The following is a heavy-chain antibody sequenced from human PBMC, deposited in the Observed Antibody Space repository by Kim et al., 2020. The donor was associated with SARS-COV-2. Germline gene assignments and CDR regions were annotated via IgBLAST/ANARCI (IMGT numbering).Heavy chain of an antibody. J-gene: IGHJ6*03. CDR3: ARDGSIAARLYDYYYYMDV. D-gene: IGHD6-6*01. V-gene: IGHV1-3*01. Sequence: ASVKVSCKASGYTFTSYAMHWVRQAPGQRLEWMGWINAGNGNTKYSQKFQGRVTITRDTSASTAYMELSSLRSEDTAVYYCARDGSIAARLYDYYYYMDVWGKGTTVTASS. CDR1: GYTFTSYA. CDR2: INAGNGNT.